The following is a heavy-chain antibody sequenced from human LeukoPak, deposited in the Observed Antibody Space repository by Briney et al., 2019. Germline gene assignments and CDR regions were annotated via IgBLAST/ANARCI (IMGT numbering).Heavy chain of an antibody. CDR3: ATVRRSSGYYYSLYYFDY. D-gene: IGHD3-22*01. CDR2: FDPEDGET. CDR1: GYTLTELS. Sequence: ASVKVSCKVSGYTLTELSMHWVRQAPGKGLEWMGGFDPEDGETIYAQKFQGRVTMTEDTSTDTAYTELSSLRSEDTAVYYCATVRRSSGYYYSLYYFDYWGQGTLVTVPS. J-gene: IGHJ4*02. V-gene: IGHV1-24*01.